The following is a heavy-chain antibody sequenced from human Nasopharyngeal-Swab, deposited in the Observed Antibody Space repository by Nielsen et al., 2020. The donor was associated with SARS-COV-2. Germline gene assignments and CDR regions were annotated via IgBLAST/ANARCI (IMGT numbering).Heavy chain of an antibody. CDR2: INADNGNT. Sequence: ASVKVSCKASGYTFTSYGISWVRQAPGQGLEWMGWINADNGNTKYSQKFQGRVTITRDTSASTAYMELSSLRSEDTAVYYCAKIRGWCFDYWGQGTLVTVSS. CDR3: AKIRGWCFDY. J-gene: IGHJ4*02. V-gene: IGHV1-18*01. D-gene: IGHD6-19*01. CDR1: GYTFTSYG.